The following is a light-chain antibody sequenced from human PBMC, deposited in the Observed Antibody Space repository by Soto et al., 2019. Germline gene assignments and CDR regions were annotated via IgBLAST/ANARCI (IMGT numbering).Light chain of an antibody. CDR3: QQYDTSPPIFT. CDR1: QSVTHNN. Sequence: EIVMTQSPTTMSVSPGERATLSCRASQSVTHNNLAWYQQKPGQAPRLLVYGASIRATGIPARFSGSGSGTEYTLTISSLQSEDCAVSDWQQYDTSPPIFTFGPGTRVDFK. V-gene: IGKV3-15*01. J-gene: IGKJ3*01. CDR2: GAS.